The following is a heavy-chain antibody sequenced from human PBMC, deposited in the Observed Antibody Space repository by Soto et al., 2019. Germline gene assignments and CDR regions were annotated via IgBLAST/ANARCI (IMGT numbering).Heavy chain of an antibody. D-gene: IGHD2-15*01. Sequence: PGGSLRLSCAASGFTFNNYAMNWVRQAPGKGLEWVSAITGSGAATDYADSVKGRFTISRDNSKNTLYLQMDSLRAEDTAVYYCAKRGPGCIDSWGQGTLVTVSS. J-gene: IGHJ4*02. CDR1: GFTFNNYA. CDR3: AKRGPGCIDS. V-gene: IGHV3-23*01. CDR2: ITGSGAAT.